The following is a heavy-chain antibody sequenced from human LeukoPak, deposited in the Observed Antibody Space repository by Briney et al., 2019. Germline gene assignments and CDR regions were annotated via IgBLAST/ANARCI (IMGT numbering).Heavy chain of an antibody. CDR2: IYYSGST. CDR1: GGSISSYY. Sequence: SETLSLTCTVSGGSISSYYWSWIRQPPGKGLEWIGYIYYSGSTNYNPSLKSRVTISVDTSKNQFSLKLSSVTAADTAVYYCARGTIGGLLFRFDYWGQGTQVTVSS. J-gene: IGHJ4*02. D-gene: IGHD2-21*02. V-gene: IGHV4-59*01. CDR3: ARGTIGGLLFRFDY.